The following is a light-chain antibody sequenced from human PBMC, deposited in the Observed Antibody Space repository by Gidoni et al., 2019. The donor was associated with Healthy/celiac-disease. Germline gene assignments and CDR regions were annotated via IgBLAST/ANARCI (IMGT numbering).Light chain of an antibody. Sequence: DITMTQPPSSLSASVGDRVTITCLASQSISSYLNWYQQKPGKAPKLLIYAASSLQSGVPSRFSGSGSGTDFTLTISSLQPEDFATYYCQQSYSTPYTFGQGTKLEIK. CDR1: QSISSY. V-gene: IGKV1-39*01. CDR2: AAS. J-gene: IGKJ2*01. CDR3: QQSYSTPYT.